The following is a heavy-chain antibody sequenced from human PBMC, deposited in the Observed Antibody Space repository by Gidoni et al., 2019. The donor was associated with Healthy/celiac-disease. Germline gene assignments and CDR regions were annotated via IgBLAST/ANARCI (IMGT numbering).Heavy chain of an antibody. CDR3: AREVGNWNERDY. D-gene: IGHD1-1*01. V-gene: IGHV4-61*02. CDR2: TYTSGST. Sequence: QVQLQESGPGLVKPSQTLSLTCTVSVGSISSGSYYWSWIRQPAGKGLEWIGRTYTSGSTNYNPSLKSRVTMSVDTSKNQFSLKLSSVTAADTAVYYCAREVGNWNERDYWGQGTLVTVSS. J-gene: IGHJ4*02. CDR1: VGSISSGSYY.